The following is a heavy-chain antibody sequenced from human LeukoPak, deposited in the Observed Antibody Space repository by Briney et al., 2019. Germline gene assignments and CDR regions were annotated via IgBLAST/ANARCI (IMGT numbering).Heavy chain of an antibody. V-gene: IGHV1-46*01. CDR1: GYTFTSYY. CDR3: ARVGGDGLGYFDY. D-gene: IGHD4-17*01. Sequence: ASVKVSCKASGYTFTSYYMHWVRQAPGQGLEWMGIINPSGGSTSYAQKFQGRVTMTRDMSTSTVYMELSSLRSEDTAVYHCARVGGDGLGYFDYWGQGTLVTVSS. J-gene: IGHJ4*02. CDR2: INPSGGST.